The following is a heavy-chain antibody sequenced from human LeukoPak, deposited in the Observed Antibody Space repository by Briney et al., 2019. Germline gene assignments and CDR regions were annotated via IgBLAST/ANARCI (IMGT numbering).Heavy chain of an antibody. D-gene: IGHD3/OR15-3a*01. CDR1: GFNFDDYT. J-gene: IGHJ4*02. Sequence: GGSLRLSCTASGFNFDDYTIHWVRQVPGKGLEWVSGISWNSGNIGYADSVKGRFTISRDNAKNSLFLQMDSLRVEDTAFYYCVKDVSLGYDFLTGFYHFDYWGQGTLVTVSS. CDR3: VKDVSLGYDFLTGFYHFDY. V-gene: IGHV3-9*01. CDR2: ISWNSGNI.